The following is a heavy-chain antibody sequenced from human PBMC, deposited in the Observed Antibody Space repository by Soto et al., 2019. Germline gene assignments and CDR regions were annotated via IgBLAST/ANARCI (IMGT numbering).Heavy chain of an antibody. J-gene: IGHJ5*02. Sequence: QVELQQSGPGLVKASETLSLSCTVFGGSIDSYYWIWIRQAPGKGLEWIGHISDSGTTNYNPSLGSRVTISVDTSRKLFSLKLSSVTAADTAVYFCARDRWMSRANWFDPWGPGTLVTVSS. CDR3: ARDRWMSRANWFDP. CDR1: GGSIDSYY. D-gene: IGHD2-2*03. CDR2: ISDSGTT. V-gene: IGHV4-59*12.